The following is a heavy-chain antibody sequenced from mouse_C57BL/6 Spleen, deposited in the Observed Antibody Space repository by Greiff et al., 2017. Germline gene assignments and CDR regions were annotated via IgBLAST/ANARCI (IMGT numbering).Heavy chain of an antibody. V-gene: IGHV14-3*01. D-gene: IGHD1-1*01. Sequence: EVKLVESVAELVRPGASVKLSCTASGFNIKNTYMHWVKQRPEQGLEWIGRIDPANGNTKYAPKFQGKATITADTSSNTAYLQLSSLTSEDTAIYYCARYYGSRGGYAMDYWGQGTSVTVSS. CDR3: ARYYGSRGGYAMDY. CDR2: IDPANGNT. CDR1: GFNIKNTY. J-gene: IGHJ4*01.